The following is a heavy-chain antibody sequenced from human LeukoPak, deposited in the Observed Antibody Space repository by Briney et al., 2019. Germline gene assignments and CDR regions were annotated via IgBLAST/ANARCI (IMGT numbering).Heavy chain of an antibody. D-gene: IGHD6-19*01. J-gene: IGHJ4*02. CDR1: GGSISISSYY. Sequence: SETLSLTCTVSGGSISISSYYWGWIRQPPGKGLDWIGSIYYSGSTYYNPSLKSRVTISVDTSKNQFSLKLSSVTAADTAVYYCARYGQWLVRSFDYWGQGTLVTVSS. CDR2: IYYSGST. V-gene: IGHV4-39*01. CDR3: ARYGQWLVRSFDY.